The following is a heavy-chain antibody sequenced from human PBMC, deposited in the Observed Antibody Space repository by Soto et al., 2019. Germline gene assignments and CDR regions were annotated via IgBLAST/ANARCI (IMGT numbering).Heavy chain of an antibody. CDR3: ARDVWQQLVGEFYYYYGMDV. V-gene: IGHV1-69*01. Sequence: QVQLVQSGAEVKEPGSSVKFSCRASGGTFSSYAISWVRQAPGQGLEWMGGIIPILHTPNYAQKFQVRVSITADESTNTGYMGLTSLRSEDTAVYYCARDVWQQLVGEFYYYYGMDVWGQGTTVTVSS. D-gene: IGHD3-10*01. CDR1: GGTFSSYA. J-gene: IGHJ6*02. CDR2: IIPILHTP.